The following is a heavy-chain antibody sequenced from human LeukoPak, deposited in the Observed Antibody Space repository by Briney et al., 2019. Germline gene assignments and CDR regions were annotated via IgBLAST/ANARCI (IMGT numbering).Heavy chain of an antibody. D-gene: IGHD2-2*01. CDR3: ARDLSSSTSCYSY. CDR1: GFTFSSHS. J-gene: IGHJ4*02. Sequence: GGSLRLSCAASGFTFSSHSMNWVRQAPGKGLEWVSSISPSGNYIYYADSLEGRFTISRDNAKNSLYLQMNSLRAEDTAVYYCARDLSSSTSCYSYWGQGTLSPSPQ. V-gene: IGHV3-21*01. CDR2: ISPSGNYI.